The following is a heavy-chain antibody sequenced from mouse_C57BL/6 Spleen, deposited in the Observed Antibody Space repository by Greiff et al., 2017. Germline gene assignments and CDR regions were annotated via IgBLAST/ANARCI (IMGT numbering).Heavy chain of an antibody. Sequence: VQLQQPGAELVRPGSSVKLSCKASGYTFTSYWMHWVKQRPIQGLEWIGNIDPSDSETHYNQKFKDKATLTVDKSSSTAYMQLSSLTSEDSAVYDCARSPYYDDDGAWFAYWGQGTLVTVSA. CDR3: ARSPYYDDDGAWFAY. V-gene: IGHV1-52*01. D-gene: IGHD2-4*01. CDR1: GYTFTSYW. CDR2: IDPSDSET. J-gene: IGHJ3*01.